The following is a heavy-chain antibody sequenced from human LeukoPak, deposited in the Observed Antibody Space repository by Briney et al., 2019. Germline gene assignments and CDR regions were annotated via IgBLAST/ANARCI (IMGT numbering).Heavy chain of an antibody. D-gene: IGHD7-27*01. V-gene: IGHV3-30-3*01. J-gene: IGHJ4*02. CDR2: ISYDGSNK. Sequence: PGGSLRLSCAASGFTFSSYAMHWVRQAPGKGLEWVAVISYDGSNKYYADSVNGRFTISRDNSKNTLFLQMNSLRTEDTAIYHCGRGGNWGYFDYWGQGTLVTVSS. CDR1: GFTFSSYA. CDR3: GRGGNWGYFDY.